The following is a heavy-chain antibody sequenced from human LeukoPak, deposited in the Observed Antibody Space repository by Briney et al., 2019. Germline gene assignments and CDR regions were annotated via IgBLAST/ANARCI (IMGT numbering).Heavy chain of an antibody. Sequence: ASVKVSCKASGYTFTGYYMHWVRQAPGQGLEWMGWINPNSGGTNYAQKFQGRVTMTRDTSISTAYMELSRLRSDDTAVYYCASVPHFYGGPLWYWGQGTLVTVSS. CDR2: INPNSGGT. CDR1: GYTFTGYY. V-gene: IGHV1-2*02. D-gene: IGHD4-23*01. CDR3: ASVPHFYGGPLWY. J-gene: IGHJ4*02.